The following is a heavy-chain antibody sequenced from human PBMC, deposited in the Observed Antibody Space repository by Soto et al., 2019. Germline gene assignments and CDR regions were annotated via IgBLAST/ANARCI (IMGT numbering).Heavy chain of an antibody. CDR3: AKEEGGGGPQRVLV. Sequence: GGSLRLSCAASGFTFSSYAMSWVRQAPGKGLEWVSAISGSDGSTYYADSVKGRFPISRDNSKNTLYLQMNSLRAEDRAVYYCAKEEGGGGPQRVLVWGQGTLVTVSS. V-gene: IGHV3-23*01. J-gene: IGHJ4*02. CDR2: ISGSDGST. CDR1: GFTFSSYA. D-gene: IGHD6-25*01.